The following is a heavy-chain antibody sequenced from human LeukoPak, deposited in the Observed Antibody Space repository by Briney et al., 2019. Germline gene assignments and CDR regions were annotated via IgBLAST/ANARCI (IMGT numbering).Heavy chain of an antibody. Sequence: ASVKVSCKASGDSFRDYYIHWVKKPPRRGLEWMGRVAPKDSETVYAENFQGRVILTVDTSTDTNKMQLSSLRREDTAVYYCSSESLHSSGHVTGGHWGQGT. D-gene: IGHD6-19*01. CDR2: VAPKDSET. CDR3: SSESLHSSGHVTGGH. CDR1: GDSFRDYY. J-gene: IGHJ4*02. V-gene: IGHV1-69-2*01.